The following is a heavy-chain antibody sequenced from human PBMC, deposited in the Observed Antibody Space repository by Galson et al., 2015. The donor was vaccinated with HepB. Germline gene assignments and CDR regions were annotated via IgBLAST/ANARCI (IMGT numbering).Heavy chain of an antibody. J-gene: IGHJ6*03. CDR1: GYTFTSYY. CDR3: AREEYSSSAYYYYYYMDV. D-gene: IGHD6-6*01. Sequence: SVKVSCKASGYTFTSYYMHWVRQAPGQGLEWMGIINPSGGSTSYAQKFQGRVTMTRDTSTSTVYMELSSLRSEDTAVYYCAREEYSSSAYYYYYYMDVWGKGTTVTVSS. CDR2: INPSGGST. V-gene: IGHV1-46*01.